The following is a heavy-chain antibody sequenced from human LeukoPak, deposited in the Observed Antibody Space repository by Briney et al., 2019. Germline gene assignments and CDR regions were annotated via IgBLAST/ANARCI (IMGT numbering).Heavy chain of an antibody. CDR1: GGSISSNNW. J-gene: IGHJ4*02. Sequence: SGTLSLTCAVSGGSISSNNWWGWVRQPPGKGLEWIGEIYHSGSPNYNPSLKSRVTISVDKSRNHFSLNLSSVTAADTAVYYCARVNINSWHSCDYWGQGTLVTVSS. CDR2: IYHSGSP. V-gene: IGHV4-4*02. D-gene: IGHD6-13*01. CDR3: ARVNINSWHSCDY.